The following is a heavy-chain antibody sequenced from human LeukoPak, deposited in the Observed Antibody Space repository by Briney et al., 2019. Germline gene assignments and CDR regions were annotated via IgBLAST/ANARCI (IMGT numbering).Heavy chain of an antibody. D-gene: IGHD2-15*01. CDR1: GGSISSGGYY. Sequence: SETLSLTCTASGGSISSGGYYWSWIRQHPGKGLEWIGYIYYSGSTYYNPSLKSRVTISVDTFKDQFSLKLSSVAAADTAVYYCARVGGGYYFDYWGQGTLVTVSS. CDR3: ARVGGGYYFDY. J-gene: IGHJ4*02. CDR2: IYYSGST. V-gene: IGHV4-31*03.